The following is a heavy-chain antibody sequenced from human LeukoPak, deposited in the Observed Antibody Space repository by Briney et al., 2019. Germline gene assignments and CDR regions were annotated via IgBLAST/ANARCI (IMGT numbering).Heavy chain of an antibody. Sequence: GRSLRLSCAASGFTFSSYAMHWVRQAPGKGLEWVAVISYDGSNKYCADSVKGRFTISRDNSKNTLYLQMNSLRAEDTAVYYCARDGPEMATKLRHLDYWGQGTLVTVSS. CDR3: ARDGPEMATKLRHLDY. J-gene: IGHJ4*02. CDR2: ISYDGSNK. D-gene: IGHD5-24*01. V-gene: IGHV3-30-3*01. CDR1: GFTFSSYA.